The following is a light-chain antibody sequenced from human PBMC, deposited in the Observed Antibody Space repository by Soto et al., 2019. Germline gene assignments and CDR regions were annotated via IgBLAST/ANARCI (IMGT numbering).Light chain of an antibody. Sequence: EIVLTQSPATPSLSPGDRATLSSRASQSVSSYLAWYKQNPGQAHRLLIYDPSNRVTGIPGRFSGSGSGTVVTLAIVSIEPEEFAVYYCQSRINLHTFGQRNKLAIK. CDR2: DPS. J-gene: IGKJ2*01. V-gene: IGKV3-11*01. CDR3: QSRINLHT. CDR1: QSVSSY.